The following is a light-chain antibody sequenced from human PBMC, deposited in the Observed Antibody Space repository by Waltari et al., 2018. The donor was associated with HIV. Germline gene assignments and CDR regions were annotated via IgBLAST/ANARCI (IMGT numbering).Light chain of an antibody. CDR2: DDS. V-gene: IGLV3-21*04. J-gene: IGLJ2*01. CDR3: QVWDSGIVV. CDR1: NIGSKS. Sequence: SYVLTQPPSVSMATGTTARITCGGYNIGSKSEHWYQQKPGQAPVLVIYDDSDRPSWIPERFSGSNSGNTATLTISRVEVGDEADYYCQVWDSGIVVFGGGTKVTVL.